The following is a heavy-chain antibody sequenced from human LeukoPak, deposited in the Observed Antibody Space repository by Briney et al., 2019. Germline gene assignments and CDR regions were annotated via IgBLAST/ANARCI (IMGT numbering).Heavy chain of an antibody. CDR3: AKGFRRSGGVDY. Sequence: GGSLRLSCAASGFTFSSYAMHWVRQAPGKGLEWVSGISWNSGSIGYADSVKGRFTISRDNAKNSLYLQMNSLRAEDTALYYCAKGFRRSGGVDYWGQGTLVTVSS. CDR1: GFTFSSYA. D-gene: IGHD6-19*01. V-gene: IGHV3-9*01. CDR2: ISWNSGSI. J-gene: IGHJ4*02.